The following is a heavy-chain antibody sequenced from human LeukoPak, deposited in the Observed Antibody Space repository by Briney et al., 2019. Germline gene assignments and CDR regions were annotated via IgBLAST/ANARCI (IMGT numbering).Heavy chain of an antibody. Sequence: PGGSLRLSCEASGFSFSSHGMHWVRQAPGKGLEWVAVVSYDGNNEDYAESVKGRFTISRDNSKNTLYPQMNSLRAEDTAVYYCARPSRGTNAFDIWGQGAMVTVSS. D-gene: IGHD1/OR15-1a*01. V-gene: IGHV3-30*03. J-gene: IGHJ3*02. CDR3: ARPSRGTNAFDI. CDR2: VSYDGNNE. CDR1: GFSFSSHG.